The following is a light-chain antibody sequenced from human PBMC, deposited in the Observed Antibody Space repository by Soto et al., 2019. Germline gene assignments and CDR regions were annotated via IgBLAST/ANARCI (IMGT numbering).Light chain of an antibody. V-gene: IGKV3-20*01. CDR3: QQYGSSPRT. CDR2: GTS. Sequence: EIVLTQSPGTLSLSPGERATLSCRASQNVGSRYLAWYQQKPGQAPRLLIYGTSNRATGIPDRFSGSGSGTDFSLTISSLEPGDLAVYYCQQYGSSPRTFCQGTTVEIK. CDR1: QNVGSRY. J-gene: IGKJ1*01.